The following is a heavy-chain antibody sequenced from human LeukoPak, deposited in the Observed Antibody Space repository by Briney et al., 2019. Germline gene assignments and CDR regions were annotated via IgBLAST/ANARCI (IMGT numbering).Heavy chain of an antibody. Sequence: PGGSLILSCAASGFTFITYAMSWVRQAPGEGLEWVSAISGNGGRTYYADSLKGRFTISRDNYQNTLYLQLNSLTAEDTAVYYCAKGPQQQTREVAGAGYWGQGTLVTVSS. J-gene: IGHJ4*02. CDR2: ISGNGGRT. CDR1: GFTFITYA. V-gene: IGHV3-23*01. D-gene: IGHD6-19*01. CDR3: AKGPQQQTREVAGAGY.